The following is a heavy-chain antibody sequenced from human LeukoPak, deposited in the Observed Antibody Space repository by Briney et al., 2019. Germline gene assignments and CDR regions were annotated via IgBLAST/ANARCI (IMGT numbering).Heavy chain of an antibody. V-gene: IGHV3-48*03. CDR2: ISSSGSTI. CDR3: ARDQRGSYYGFFDY. Sequence: PGGSLRLSCAASGFTFSSYAMSWVRQAPGKGLEWVSYISSSGSTIYYADSVKGRFTFSRDNAKNSLYLQMNSLRAEDTAVYYCARDQRGSYYGFFDYWGQGTLVTVSS. D-gene: IGHD1-26*01. J-gene: IGHJ4*02. CDR1: GFTFSSYA.